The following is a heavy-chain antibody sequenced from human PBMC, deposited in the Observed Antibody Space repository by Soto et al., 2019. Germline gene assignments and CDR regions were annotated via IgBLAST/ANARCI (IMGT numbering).Heavy chain of an antibody. D-gene: IGHD6-6*01. Sequence: PGGSLRLSWAASGFTFSTYSMNWVRQGPGKGLEWVSYISSSSNTIYYADSVKGRFSISRDNAKSSLYLQMNSLRDEDTAVYYCARMDSNSFRFANYYYGMAVWGQGTTVTVSS. CDR1: GFTFSTYS. CDR3: ARMDSNSFRFANYYYGMAV. CDR2: ISSSSNTI. J-gene: IGHJ6*02. V-gene: IGHV3-48*02.